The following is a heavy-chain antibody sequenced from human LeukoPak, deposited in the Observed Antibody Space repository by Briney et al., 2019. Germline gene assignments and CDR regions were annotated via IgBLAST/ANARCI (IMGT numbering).Heavy chain of an antibody. D-gene: IGHD5-18*01. CDR2: IHHYGTT. CDR1: GDSITNNNW. V-gene: IGHV4-4*02. Sequence: SETLSLTCAVSGDSITNNNWWNWVRQPPGKGLEWIGEIHHYGTTNYNSSLKSRVTISIDKSKNQFSLRLSSVTAADTAVYYCARGPDTAMVVDYWGQGTLVTVSS. CDR3: ARGPDTAMVVDY. J-gene: IGHJ4*02.